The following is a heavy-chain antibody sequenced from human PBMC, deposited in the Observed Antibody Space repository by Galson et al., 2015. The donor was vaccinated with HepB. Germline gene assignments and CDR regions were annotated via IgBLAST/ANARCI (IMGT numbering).Heavy chain of an antibody. J-gene: IGHJ4*02. CDR3: AREYSYAIDY. CDR2: ISSSSSGI. D-gene: IGHD5-18*01. CDR1: GFTFSTYS. Sequence: LRLSCAASGFTFSTYSMNWVRQAPGKGLEWVSYISSSSSGIYYADSVKGRFAVSRDNAKNSLHLQMNSLKNEDTAVYYCAREYSYAIDYWGQGTLVTVSS. V-gene: IGHV3-48*02.